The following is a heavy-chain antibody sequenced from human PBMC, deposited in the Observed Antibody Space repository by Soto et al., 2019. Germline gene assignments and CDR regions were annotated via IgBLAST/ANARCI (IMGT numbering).Heavy chain of an antibody. Sequence: EVQLVESVGGLIQPGGSLRLSCAASGFTVSNNYISWVRQAPGKGLEWVSVFYGGVGTYYADSVKGRFTISRDNSKNTVYLQMNSLRVEDTAVYYCATNDHFDYWGQGTLVTVSS. J-gene: IGHJ4*02. V-gene: IGHV3-53*01. CDR3: ATNDHFDY. CDR1: GFTVSNNY. CDR2: FYGGVGT.